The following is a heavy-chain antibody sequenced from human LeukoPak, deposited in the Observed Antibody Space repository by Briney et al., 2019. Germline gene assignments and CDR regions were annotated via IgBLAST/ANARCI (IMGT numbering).Heavy chain of an antibody. Sequence: ASVKVSCKASGYTFTRYDIKWGRQAPGQGLEWMGWMNTNSGNTGYAQEFQGRVTITRNTSISTAYMELSSLRSEDTAVYYCARGPVAARRGNWFDPWGQGTLVTVSS. CDR2: MNTNSGNT. CDR1: GYTFTRYD. CDR3: ARGPVAARRGNWFDP. D-gene: IGHD6-6*01. V-gene: IGHV1-8*03. J-gene: IGHJ5*02.